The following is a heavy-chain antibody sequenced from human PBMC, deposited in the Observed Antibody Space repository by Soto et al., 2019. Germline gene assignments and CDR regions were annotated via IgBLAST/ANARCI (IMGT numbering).Heavy chain of an antibody. J-gene: IGHJ6*02. V-gene: IGHV1-2*04. CDR2: INPNSGGT. Sequence: ASVTVSCKASGYTFSCYYMHWVRQSPGQGLEWMEWINPNSGGTNYAQKFQGWVTMTRDTSISTAYMELSRLRSDDTAVYYCARDGYSSSWEAGYYYYGMDVWGQGTTVTVSS. D-gene: IGHD6-13*01. CDR1: GYTFSCYY. CDR3: ARDGYSSSWEAGYYYYGMDV.